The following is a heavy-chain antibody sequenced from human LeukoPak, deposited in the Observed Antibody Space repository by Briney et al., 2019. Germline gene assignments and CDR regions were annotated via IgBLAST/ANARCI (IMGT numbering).Heavy chain of an antibody. J-gene: IGHJ4*02. V-gene: IGHV4-59*01. D-gene: IGHD4-4*01. CDR1: GGSISSYY. CDR2: IYYSGST. Sequence: SETLSLTCTVSGGSISSYYWSWIRQPPGKGLGWIGYIYYSGSTNYNPSLKSRVTISVDTSKNQFSLKLSSVTAADTAVYYCARAEMATVKFDYWGQGTLVTVSS. CDR3: ARAEMATVKFDY.